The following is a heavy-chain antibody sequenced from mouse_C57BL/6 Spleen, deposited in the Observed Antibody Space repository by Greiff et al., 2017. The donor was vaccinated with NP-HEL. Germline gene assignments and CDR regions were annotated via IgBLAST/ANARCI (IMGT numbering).Heavy chain of an antibody. V-gene: IGHV1-61*01. CDR1: GYTFPSYW. J-gene: IGHJ1*03. D-gene: IGHD2-4*01. Sequence: VQLQQPGAELVRPGSSVKLSCKASGYTFPSYWMDWVKQRPGQGLEWIGNIYPSDSETHYNQKFKDKATLTVDKSSSTAYMQLSSLTSEDSAVYYCARGLRGFDVWGTGTTVTVSS. CDR3: ARGLRGFDV. CDR2: IYPSDSET.